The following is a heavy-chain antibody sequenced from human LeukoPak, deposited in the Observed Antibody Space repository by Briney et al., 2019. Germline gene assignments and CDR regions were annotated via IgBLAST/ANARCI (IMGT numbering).Heavy chain of an antibody. CDR1: GYTFTGYY. CDR2: INPNSGVT. V-gene: IGHV1-2*02. D-gene: IGHD1-26*01. Sequence: ASVKVSCKASGYTFTGYYMHWVRQAPGQGLEWMGWINPNSGVTNYAQKFQGRVNMTRDTSISTAFMELSRVRSDDSALYYCVRSGGGSYFYYYMDVWGKGTTVTVSS. CDR3: VRSGGGSYFYYYMDV. J-gene: IGHJ6*03.